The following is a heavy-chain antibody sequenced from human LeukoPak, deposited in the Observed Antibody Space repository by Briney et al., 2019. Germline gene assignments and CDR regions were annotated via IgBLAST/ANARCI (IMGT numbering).Heavy chain of an antibody. J-gene: IGHJ3*01. CDR2: IYPGDSDT. D-gene: IGHD2-21*02. CDR3: ARDYCGGDCRDTFDF. Sequence: GESLKISCKGSGYSFVSYWIGWVRQTPEKGLEWVGNIYPGDSDTRYSPSFQGRVTISADKSINTAYLEWNSLKTSDTAIYYCARDYCGGDCRDTFDFWGQGTRVTVSS. CDR1: GYSFVSYW. V-gene: IGHV5-51*01.